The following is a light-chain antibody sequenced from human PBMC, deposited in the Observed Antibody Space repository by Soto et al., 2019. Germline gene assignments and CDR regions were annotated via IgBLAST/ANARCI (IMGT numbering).Light chain of an antibody. J-gene: IGLJ1*01. CDR2: EGS. CDR1: SSDVGSYNL. Sequence: QSALTQPASVSGSPGQSITISCTGTSSDVGSYNLVSWYQQHPGKAPKLMIYEGSKRPSGVSNRFSGSKSGNTASLSISGRQAEDEADYYCCSSAASSTYYVFGTGTKVTVL. V-gene: IGLV2-23*01. CDR3: CSSAASSTYYV.